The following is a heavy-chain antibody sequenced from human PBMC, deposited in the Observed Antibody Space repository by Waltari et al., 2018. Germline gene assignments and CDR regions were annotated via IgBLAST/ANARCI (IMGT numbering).Heavy chain of an antibody. CDR2: FDPEDGET. CDR1: GYTLTELS. J-gene: IGHJ4*02. CDR3: ATDLSSSSWYFDY. D-gene: IGHD6-13*01. Sequence: QVQLVQSGAEVKKPGASVKVSCKVSGYTLTELSMHWVRQAPGKGLEWMGGFDPEDGETTYEQKCQGRVTMTDDTSTDTAYVELSSLRSEDTAVYYCATDLSSSSWYFDYWGQGTLVTVSS. V-gene: IGHV1-24*01.